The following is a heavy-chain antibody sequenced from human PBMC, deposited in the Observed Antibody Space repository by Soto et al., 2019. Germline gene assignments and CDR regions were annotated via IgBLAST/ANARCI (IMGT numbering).Heavy chain of an antibody. V-gene: IGHV4-30-4*01. CDR3: ARRSHTNWPAY. J-gene: IGHJ5*01. D-gene: IGHD2-15*01. CDR2: IHYSGTT. Sequence: PSETLSLTCSVSGASISSGDSYWTWIRQPPGKGLEWIGYIHYSGTTYYNPSLKSRVTIPVDTSKNQFSLKLSSVTAADTAVYYCARRSHTNWPAYWGHGTQVTVS. CDR1: GASISSGDSY.